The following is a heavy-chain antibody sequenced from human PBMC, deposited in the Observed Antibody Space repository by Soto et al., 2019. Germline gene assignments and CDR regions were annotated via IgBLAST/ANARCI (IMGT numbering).Heavy chain of an antibody. V-gene: IGHV3-23*01. CDR2: IRGDNAA. Sequence: EVQLLESGGGLVQPGGSLRLSCAASGFAFGNSVMGYVRQAPGKGLEWVSSIRGDNAAYYADSVKGRFTISRDNSNSALYVQMNSLTGEDTAVYYCARTRSAWSDFHYYSLDVWGQGTTVTVSS. J-gene: IGHJ6*02. D-gene: IGHD1-26*01. CDR3: ARTRSAWSDFHYYSLDV. CDR1: GFAFGNSV.